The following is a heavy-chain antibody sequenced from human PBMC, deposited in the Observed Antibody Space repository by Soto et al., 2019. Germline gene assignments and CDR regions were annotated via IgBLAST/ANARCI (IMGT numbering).Heavy chain of an antibody. V-gene: IGHV4-4*02. CDR2: IYHSGST. Sequence: PSETLSLTCAVSSGSISSSNWWSWVRQPPGKGLEWIGEIYHSGSTNYNPSLKSRVTISVDKSKNQFSLKLSSVTAADTAVYYCARVMVRGDYTWGSYRCDAFDIWGQGTMVT. J-gene: IGHJ3*02. D-gene: IGHD3-16*02. CDR1: SGSISSSNW. CDR3: ARVMVRGDYTWGSYRCDAFDI.